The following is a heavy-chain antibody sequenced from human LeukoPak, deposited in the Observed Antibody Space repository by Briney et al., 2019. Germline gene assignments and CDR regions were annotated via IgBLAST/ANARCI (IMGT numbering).Heavy chain of an antibody. CDR3: ARDYSGSYYDILTGLRGFDWFDP. D-gene: IGHD3-9*01. V-gene: IGHV6-1*01. Sequence: SQTLSLTCAISRDSVSSNSAAWNWIRQSPSRGLEWLGRTYYRSKLYNDYAVSVKSRITINPDTSKNQFSLQLNPVTPEDTAVYYCARDYSGSYYDILTGLRGFDWFDPWGQGTLVTVSS. CDR2: TYYRSKLYN. CDR1: RDSVSSNSAA. J-gene: IGHJ5*02.